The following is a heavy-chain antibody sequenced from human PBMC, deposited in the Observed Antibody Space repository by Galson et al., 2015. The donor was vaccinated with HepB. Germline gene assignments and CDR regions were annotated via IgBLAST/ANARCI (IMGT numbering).Heavy chain of an antibody. CDR3: ATPAAGGVFDY. Sequence: SLRLSCAASGFTVSSDYMSWVRQAPGKGLEWVSVIYSGGSTYYADSVKGRFTISRDNSKNTLYLQMNSLRAEDTAVYYCATPAAGGVFDYWGQGTLVTVSS. CDR1: GFTVSSDY. J-gene: IGHJ4*02. D-gene: IGHD6-13*01. V-gene: IGHV3-66*01. CDR2: IYSGGST.